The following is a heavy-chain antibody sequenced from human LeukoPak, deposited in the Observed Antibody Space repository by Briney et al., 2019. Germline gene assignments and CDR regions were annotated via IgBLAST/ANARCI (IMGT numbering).Heavy chain of an antibody. V-gene: IGHV1-69*05. D-gene: IGHD2-2*01. Sequence: SVKVFCNACGRTFSSYAISWVRHAPGQGLVGMGRIIPIFGTANYAQKFQGRVTITTDKSTSTAYMELSSLRSEDTAVYYCARHYCSSTSCYFDYWGQGTLVTVSS. CDR1: GRTFSSYA. CDR3: ARHYCSSTSCYFDY. CDR2: IIPIFGTA. J-gene: IGHJ4*02.